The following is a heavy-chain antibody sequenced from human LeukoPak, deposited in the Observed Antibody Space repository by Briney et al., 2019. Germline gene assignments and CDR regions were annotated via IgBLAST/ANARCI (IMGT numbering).Heavy chain of an antibody. CDR2: ISGSGGST. CDR1: GFTFSSHA. J-gene: IGHJ6*02. CDR3: AKAIVPAAKYYNDMGE. D-gene: IGHD2-2*01. Sequence: PGGSLRHSRSVSGFTFSSHAMIWLRQAPGKGLEWVSAISGSGGSTYYADSVKGRFTISRGNSKNTLYLQIDILRAEDTAVYYCAKAIVPAAKYYNDMGEWGQGTTVTVSS. V-gene: IGHV3-23*01.